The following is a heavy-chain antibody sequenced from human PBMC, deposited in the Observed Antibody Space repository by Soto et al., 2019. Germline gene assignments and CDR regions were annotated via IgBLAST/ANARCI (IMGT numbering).Heavy chain of an antibody. V-gene: IGHV3-15*01. CDR1: GFTFNNAW. CDR2: IKSKTDGGTT. CDR3: TTDGPYYYVSGSYYNWP. Sequence: PGGSLRLSCAASGFTFNNAWMSWVRQAPGKGLEWVGRIKSKTDGGTTDYAAPVRGRFTISRDDSRNTLYLQMNSLKTDDTAVYYCTTDGPYYYVSGSYYNWPWGQGTLVTVSS. D-gene: IGHD3-10*01. J-gene: IGHJ5*02.